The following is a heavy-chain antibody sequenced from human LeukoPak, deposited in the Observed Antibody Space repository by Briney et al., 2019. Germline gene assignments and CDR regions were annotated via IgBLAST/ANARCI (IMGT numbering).Heavy chain of an antibody. J-gene: IGHJ4*02. V-gene: IGHV1-18*01. Sequence: ASVKVSCKTFGYKFNTQSISWVRRAPGQGLEWMGWISPYNGNTNYEQKFQGRVTMTTDTSTNTAYMELRSLTSDDTAVYFCARDPRSGHFDYWGQGTLVTVSS. CDR1: GYKFNTQS. CDR3: ARDPRSGHFDY. CDR2: ISPYNGNT.